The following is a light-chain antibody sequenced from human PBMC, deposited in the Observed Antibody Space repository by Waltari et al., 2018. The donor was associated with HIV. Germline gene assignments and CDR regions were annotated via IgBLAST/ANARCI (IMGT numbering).Light chain of an antibody. CDR1: QSVSNK. CDR2: DAS. CDR3: HQSYSSPQT. V-gene: IGKV1-39*01. Sequence: DIQMTQSPSSLSASVGDTVSITCRASQSVSNKVIWYQQKPGKAPKVLIYDASSLQSGVSSRFSGSGSGTVFTLTINSLQPDDFATYFCHQSYSSPQTFGPGTKVDIK. J-gene: IGKJ3*01.